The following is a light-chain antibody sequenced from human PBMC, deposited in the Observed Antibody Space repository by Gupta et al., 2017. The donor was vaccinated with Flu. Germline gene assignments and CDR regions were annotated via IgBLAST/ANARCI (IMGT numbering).Light chain of an antibody. Sequence: EIEMTQSPATLSVSPGERATLSCRASQNIGSNLAWYQLKPGQAPRLLIYGASSRAATTPVRFSGSGSGTEFSLTISSLQSEDSAIYFCQQHNEWFRTFGRGTRLDIK. CDR2: GAS. J-gene: IGKJ2*01. CDR3: QQHNEWFRT. V-gene: IGKV3-15*01. CDR1: QNIGSN.